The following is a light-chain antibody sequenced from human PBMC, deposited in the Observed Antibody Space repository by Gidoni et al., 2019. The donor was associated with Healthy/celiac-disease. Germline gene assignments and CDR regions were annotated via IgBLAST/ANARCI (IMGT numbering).Light chain of an antibody. CDR3: QQSYRTPFT. CDR2: AAS. Sequence: DIQMTQSPSSLSASVGDRVTITCRASQSISSYLNWYQQKPGKAPKLLIYAASSLQSGVPSRFSGSVSGTDFTLTIISLQPEDFATYYCQQSYRTPFTFGPGTKVDIK. CDR1: QSISSY. V-gene: IGKV1-39*01. J-gene: IGKJ3*01.